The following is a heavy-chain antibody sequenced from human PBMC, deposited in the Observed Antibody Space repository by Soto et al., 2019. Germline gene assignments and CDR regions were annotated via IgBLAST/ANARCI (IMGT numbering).Heavy chain of an antibody. CDR2: FDPGDGET. CDR3: ATLRHYYGSGSYSPGRYYFDY. Sequence: ASVKVSCKVSGYTLTELSMHWVRQAPGKGLEWMGGFDPGDGETIYAQKFQGRVTMTEDTSTDTAYMELSSLRSEDTAVYYCATLRHYYGSGSYSPGRYYFDYWGQGTLVTVSS. J-gene: IGHJ4*02. D-gene: IGHD3-10*01. V-gene: IGHV1-24*01. CDR1: GYTLTELS.